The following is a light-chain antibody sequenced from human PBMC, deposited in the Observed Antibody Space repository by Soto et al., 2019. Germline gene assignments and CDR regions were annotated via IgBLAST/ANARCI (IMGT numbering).Light chain of an antibody. CDR1: QTISVY. CDR2: SAS. J-gene: IGKJ4*01. Sequence: DIQMTQSPSSLSASVGDRVTITCRASQTISVYLNWYQQKPGRASDVLIYSASTRRSGVPSRFSGSGSGTDFTLTITSLQPEDFATYYCQQTYSVPLTFGGGTRV. CDR3: QQTYSVPLT. V-gene: IGKV1-39*01.